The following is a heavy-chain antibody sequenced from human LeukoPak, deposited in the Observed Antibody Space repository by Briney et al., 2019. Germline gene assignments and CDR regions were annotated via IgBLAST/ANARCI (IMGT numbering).Heavy chain of an antibody. J-gene: IGHJ5*02. Sequence: ASVKVSCKASGYTFTRYYIRWVRQAPAQGLEWMGIINPSGGPANYAQKNQGRVTMTRDTSTSTVYMELNSLKSEDTAVYYCARGPPTTMTNRYFGLFDPWGQGTSVTVSS. D-gene: IGHD4-17*01. CDR2: INPSGGPA. CDR1: GYTFTRYY. V-gene: IGHV1-46*01. CDR3: ARGPPTTMTNRYFGLFDP.